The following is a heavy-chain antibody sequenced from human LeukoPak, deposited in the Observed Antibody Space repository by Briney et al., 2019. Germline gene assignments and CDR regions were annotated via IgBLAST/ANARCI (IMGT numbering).Heavy chain of an antibody. V-gene: IGHV4-34*01. D-gene: IGHD3-10*01. CDR1: GGSFSGHY. J-gene: IGHJ5*02. Sequence: SETLSLTCAVYGGSFSGHYWSWIRQPPGKGLEWIGEINHSGSTNYNPSLKSRVTISVDTSKNQFSLKLSSVTAADTAVYYCARVRPRALLWFGELPRNWFDPWGQGTLVTVSS. CDR3: ARVRPRALLWFGELPRNWFDP. CDR2: INHSGST.